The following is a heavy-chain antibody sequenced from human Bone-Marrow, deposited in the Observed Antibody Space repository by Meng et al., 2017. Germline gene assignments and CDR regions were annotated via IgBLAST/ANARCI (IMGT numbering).Heavy chain of an antibody. CDR2: INPNSGGT. CDR1: GYTFTGYY. D-gene: IGHD3-10*01. CDR3: ARDFALPTYYYYGN. Sequence: ASVKVSCKASGYTFTGYYMHWVRQAPGQGLEWMGWINPNSGGTNYAQKFQGRVTMTRETSISTAYMELSRLRSDDTAVYYCARDFALPTYYYYGNWGQGTLVTVSS. J-gene: IGHJ4*02. V-gene: IGHV1-2*02.